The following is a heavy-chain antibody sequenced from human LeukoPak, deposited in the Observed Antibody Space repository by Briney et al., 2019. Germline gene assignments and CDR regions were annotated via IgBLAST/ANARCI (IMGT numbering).Heavy chain of an antibody. Sequence: ASVKVSCKASGYTFTSYGISWVRQAPGQGLEWMGWISAYNGNTNYAQKLQGRVTMTTDTSTSTAYMELRSLRSDDTAVYYCARFSGTNTAPWFDPWGQGTLVTVSS. CDR1: GYTFTSYG. V-gene: IGHV1-18*01. D-gene: IGHD5-18*01. CDR3: ARFSGTNTAPWFDP. J-gene: IGHJ5*02. CDR2: ISAYNGNT.